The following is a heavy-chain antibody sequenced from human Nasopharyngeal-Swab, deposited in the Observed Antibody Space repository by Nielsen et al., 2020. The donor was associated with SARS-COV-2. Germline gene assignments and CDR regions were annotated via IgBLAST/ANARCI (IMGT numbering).Heavy chain of an antibody. CDR1: GFTFSSYA. V-gene: IGHV3-23*01. CDR2: ISGSGGST. D-gene: IGHD2-2*01. J-gene: IGHJ4*02. CDR3: ARGVYVVVPAANGDY. Sequence: GGSLRLSCAASGFTFSSYAMSWVRQAPGKGLEWVSAISGSGGSTYYADSVKGRFTISRDNSKNTLYLQMNSLRAEDTAVYYCARGVYVVVPAANGDYWGQGTLVTVSS.